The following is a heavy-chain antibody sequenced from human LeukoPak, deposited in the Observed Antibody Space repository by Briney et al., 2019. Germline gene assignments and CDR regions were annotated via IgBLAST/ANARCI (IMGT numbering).Heavy chain of an antibody. CDR2: ISWNSGSI. Sequence: PGGSLRLSCAASGFTFDDYAMHWVRQAPGKGLEWVSGISWNSGSIGYADSVKGRFTISRDNAKNTPYLQMNSLRAEDTAVYYCARGGRDGYNWGFDYWGQGTLVTVSS. CDR3: ARGGRDGYNWGFDY. V-gene: IGHV3-9*01. J-gene: IGHJ4*02. D-gene: IGHD5-24*01. CDR1: GFTFDDYA.